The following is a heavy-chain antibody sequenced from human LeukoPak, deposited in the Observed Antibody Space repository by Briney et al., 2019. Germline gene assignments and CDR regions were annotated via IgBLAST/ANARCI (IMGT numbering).Heavy chain of an antibody. D-gene: IGHD5-24*01. V-gene: IGHV3-23*01. J-gene: IGHJ4*02. Sequence: GRSLRLSCAASGFTFSSYAMHWVRQAPGKGLEWVSAISGSGGSTYYADSVKGRFTISRDNAKNSLYLQMNSLRAEDTAVYYCATDLHRDGVNWPYFDHWGQGTLVTVSS. CDR1: GFTFSSYA. CDR3: ATDLHRDGVNWPYFDH. CDR2: ISGSGGST.